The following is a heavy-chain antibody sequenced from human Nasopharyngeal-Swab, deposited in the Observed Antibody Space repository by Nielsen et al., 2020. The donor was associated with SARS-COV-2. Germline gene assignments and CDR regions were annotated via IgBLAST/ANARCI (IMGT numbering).Heavy chain of an antibody. CDR2: INEDGSKR. J-gene: IGHJ4*02. CDR1: GLTISRYL. V-gene: IGHV3-7*03. CDR3: ARGGGSSPDF. Sequence: GESLKISCAVSGLTISRYLMRWVRQAPGKGLEWVANINEDGSKRYYMDSVKGRFIISRDNANNFVYLEMNSLRVEDSALYYCARGGGSSPDFWGQGTLVIVSS. D-gene: IGHD3-16*01.